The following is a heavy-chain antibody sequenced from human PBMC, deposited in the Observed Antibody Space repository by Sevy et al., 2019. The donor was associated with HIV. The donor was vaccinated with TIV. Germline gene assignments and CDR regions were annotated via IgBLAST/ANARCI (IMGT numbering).Heavy chain of an antibody. CDR2: TRDRRHSYTT. CDR1: GFTFSDHY. J-gene: IGHJ4*02. CDR3: ARVYDTPWPKSYFDY. D-gene: IGHD3-3*01. V-gene: IGHV3-72*01. Sequence: GGSLRLSCVASGFTFSDHYMDWVRQAPGKGLEWVGRTRDRRHSYTTEYAASVRGRFTISRDDSKSSLYLQMNSLKIEDTAVYYCARVYDTPWPKSYFDYWGQGTLVTVSS.